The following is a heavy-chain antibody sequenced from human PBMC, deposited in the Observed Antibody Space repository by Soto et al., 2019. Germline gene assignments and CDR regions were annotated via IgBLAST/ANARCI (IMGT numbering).Heavy chain of an antibody. J-gene: IGHJ6*02. D-gene: IGHD3-10*01. CDR1: GFTFSSYS. CDR2: ISSSSSYI. Sequence: PGGSLRLSCAASGFTFSSYSMNWVRQAPGKGLEWVSSISSSSSYIYYADSVKGRFTISRDNAKNSLYLQMNSLRAEDTAVYYCAIDRYYGSGSYYNPIGMDVWGQGTTVTVSS. CDR3: AIDRYYGSGSYYNPIGMDV. V-gene: IGHV3-21*01.